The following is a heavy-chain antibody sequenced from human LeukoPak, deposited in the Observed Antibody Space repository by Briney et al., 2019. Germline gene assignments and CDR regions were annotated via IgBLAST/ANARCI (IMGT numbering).Heavy chain of an antibody. CDR3: ARGISTYYYGSGSRP. D-gene: IGHD3-10*01. Sequence: GGSLRLSCAASGFTFSNYWMNWVRQAPGKGLEWVANIKQDGSEKYYLDSVKGRFTISRDNAKNSLYLQMNSLRAEDTAVYYCARGISTYYYGSGSRPWGQGTLVTVSS. CDR2: IKQDGSEK. V-gene: IGHV3-7*01. CDR1: GFTFSNYW. J-gene: IGHJ5*02.